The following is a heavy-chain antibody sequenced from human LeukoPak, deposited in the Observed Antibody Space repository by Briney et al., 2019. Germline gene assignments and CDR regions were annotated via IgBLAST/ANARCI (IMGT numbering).Heavy chain of an antibody. CDR1: GFTFSNYW. CDR3: ARAQLSGSYFLA. Sequence: GGSLRLSCTASGFTFSNYWMSWVRQAPGKGLEWVANIKQDGSEKYYVDSVKGRFTISRDNAKNSLYLQMNSLRSDDTAVYYCARAQLSGSYFLAWGQGTMVTVSS. J-gene: IGHJ3*01. D-gene: IGHD1-26*01. V-gene: IGHV3-7*03. CDR2: IKQDGSEK.